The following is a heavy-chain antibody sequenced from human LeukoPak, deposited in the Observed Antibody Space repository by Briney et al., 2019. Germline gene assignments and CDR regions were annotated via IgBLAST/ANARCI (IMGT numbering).Heavy chain of an antibody. CDR2: IIPIFGTA. V-gene: IGHV1-69*05. J-gene: IGHJ4*02. CDR3: ARGSLFSSGYYYEYYFYY. D-gene: IGHD3-22*01. Sequence: SVKVSCKASGGIFSSYAISWVRQAPGQGLEWMGGIIPIFGTANYAQMFQDRVTITTDESTSTAYMELSSLRSEDTAVYYCARGSLFSSGYYYEYYFYYWGQGTLVTVSS. CDR1: GGIFSSYA.